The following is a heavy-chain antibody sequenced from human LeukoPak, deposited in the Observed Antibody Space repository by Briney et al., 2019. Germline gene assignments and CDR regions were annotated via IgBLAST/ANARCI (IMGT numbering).Heavy chain of an antibody. CDR2: INHSGST. CDR3: ARCGVYCTSSSCPSRGFLDY. V-gene: IGHV4-34*01. CDR1: GGSFSGYY. J-gene: IGHJ4*02. D-gene: IGHD2-2*01. Sequence: PSETLSLTCAVYGGSFSGYYWSWIRQPPGKGLEWIGEINHSGSTNYNPSLKSRVFILVDTSKNQFSLKLSSVTAADTAVYYCARCGVYCTSSSCPSRGFLDYWGQGTLVTVSS.